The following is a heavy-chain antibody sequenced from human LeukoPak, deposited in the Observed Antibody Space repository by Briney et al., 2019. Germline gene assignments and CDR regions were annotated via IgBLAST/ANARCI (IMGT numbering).Heavy chain of an antibody. CDR1: GGSISSSSYY. J-gene: IGHJ4*02. CDR2: IYPSGST. Sequence: PSETLSLTCTVSGGSISSSSYYWGWIRQPPGKGLEWIGSIYPSGSTYYNPSLNSRVTISLDTAKNQFSLKVISVTAADTAVYYCARSNSFDCWGQGTLVTVSS. CDR3: ARSNSFDC. V-gene: IGHV4-39*07.